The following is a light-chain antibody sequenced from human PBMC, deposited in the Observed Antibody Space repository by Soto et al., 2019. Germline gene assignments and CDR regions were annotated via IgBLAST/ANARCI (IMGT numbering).Light chain of an antibody. CDR3: QQRSNWPPIT. V-gene: IGKV3-11*01. J-gene: IGKJ5*01. Sequence: EIVLTQSPGTLSLSPGERATLSCRASQSVSSYLAGYQQKPGQAPRRLIYDGSNRATGIPARCSGSGSGTAFTLLTSSLQPEDFAVYYCQQRSNWPPITFGQGTRLEIK. CDR2: DGS. CDR1: QSVSSY.